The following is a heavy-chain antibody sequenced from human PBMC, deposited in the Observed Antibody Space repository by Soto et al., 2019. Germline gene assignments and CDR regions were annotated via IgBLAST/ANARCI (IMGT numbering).Heavy chain of an antibody. CDR2: MDWDDDK. CDR1: GFSLSTSGMR. Sequence: PTLVNPTPTLTLTCTFSGFSLSTSGMRVSWIRQPPGKALEGLARMDWDDDKFYRTSLMTRLTISKDTSKKQVVLTMTNMDPVDTATYYCARTAPYYDSSGTLGPFYGIDVWGQGTKVTFSS. CDR3: ARTAPYYDSSGTLGPFYGIDV. D-gene: IGHD3-22*01. J-gene: IGHJ6*02. V-gene: IGHV2-70*04.